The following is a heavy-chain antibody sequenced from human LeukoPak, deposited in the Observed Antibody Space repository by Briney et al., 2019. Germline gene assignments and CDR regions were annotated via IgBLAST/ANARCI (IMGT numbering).Heavy chain of an antibody. V-gene: IGHV4-59*01. J-gene: IGHJ3*02. D-gene: IGHD3-22*01. CDR3: ATSPQHYYDSSGYYLGGAFDI. Sequence: SETLSLTCTVSGGSISSYYWSWIRQPPGKGLEWIGYIYYSGSTNYNPSLKSRVTISVDTSKNQFSLKLSSVTAADTAVYYCATSPQHYYDSSGYYLGGAFDIWGQGTMVTVSS. CDR2: IYYSGST. CDR1: GGSISSYY.